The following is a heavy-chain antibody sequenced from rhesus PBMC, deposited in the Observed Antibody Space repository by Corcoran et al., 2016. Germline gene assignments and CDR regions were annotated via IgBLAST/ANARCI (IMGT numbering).Heavy chain of an antibody. V-gene: IGHV5-2*01. CDR1: GYSFTSYW. CDR3: AKDRYSGYTDFDY. D-gene: IGHD5-24*01. Sequence: EVQLVQSGAEVKRPGEALKISCKTSGYSFTSYWNSWVRHLPGEGLEWMGAINPGDSDTRYSPSFQGQVTISADKSISTAYLQWSSLKASDSATYYCAKDRYSGYTDFDYWGQGVLVTVSS. J-gene: IGHJ4*01. CDR2: INPGDSDT.